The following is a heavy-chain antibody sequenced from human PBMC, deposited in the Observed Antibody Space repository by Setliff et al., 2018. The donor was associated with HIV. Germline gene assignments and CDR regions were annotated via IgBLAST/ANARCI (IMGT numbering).Heavy chain of an antibody. CDR1: GGTFSSYA. CDR3: ARFLDHDYGDYRTYYFDF. D-gene: IGHD4-17*01. Sequence: GASVKVSCKASGGTFSSYAISWVRQAPGQGLEWMGWMNPNNGNTGYSQKFQGRVTMTRNTSISTAYMELSSLRSEDTAVYYCARFLDHDYGDYRTYYFDFWGQGTLVTVS. V-gene: IGHV1-8*02. J-gene: IGHJ4*02. CDR2: MNPNNGNT.